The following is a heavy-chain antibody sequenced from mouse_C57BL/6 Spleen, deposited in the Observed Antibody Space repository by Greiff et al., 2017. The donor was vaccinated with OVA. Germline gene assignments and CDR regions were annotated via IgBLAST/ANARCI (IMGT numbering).Heavy chain of an antibody. V-gene: IGHV2-2*01. D-gene: IGHD1-1*01. J-gene: IGHJ1*03. CDR3: ASPFYGSSSNWYFDV. CDR1: GFSLTSYG. Sequence: QVQLQQSGPGLVQPSQSLSITCTVSGFSLTSYGVHWVRQSPGKGLEWLGVIWSGGSTDYNAAFISRLSISKDNSKSQVFFKMDSLQADDTAIYYGASPFYGSSSNWYFDVWGTGTTVTVSS. CDR2: IWSGGST.